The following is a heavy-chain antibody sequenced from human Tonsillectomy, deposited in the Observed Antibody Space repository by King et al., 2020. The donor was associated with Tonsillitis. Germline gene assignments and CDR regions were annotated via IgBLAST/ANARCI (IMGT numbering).Heavy chain of an antibody. V-gene: IGHV3-30*18. CDR2: ISNDGSXK. D-gene: IGHD1-26*01. J-gene: IGHJ6*02. Sequence: VQLVESGGGVVQPGRSLRLSCAASGFTFSSHGMHWVRQAPGKGLEWVAVISNDGSXKDCADSLKGRFIISRDNSKNTLYLQMNSLRAEDTAVYYCAKDGESGSSYPYYYGMDVWGQGTTVTVSS. CDR3: AKDGESGSSYPYYYGMDV. CDR1: GFTFSSHG.